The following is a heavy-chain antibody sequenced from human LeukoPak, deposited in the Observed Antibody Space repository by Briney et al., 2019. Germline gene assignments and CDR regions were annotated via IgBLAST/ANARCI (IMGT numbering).Heavy chain of an antibody. CDR1: GDSITTNSYW. V-gene: IGHV4-39*01. D-gene: IGHD3-16*01. CDR3: ARRGIWDLQIGNWFDP. Sequence: SETLSLTCSISGDSITTNSYWRGWIRQSPGKGLEWIGSISSSGNSYYNPSLKTRATISPDTSKNQYSLRLTSVTAADTAIYYCARRGIWDLQIGNWFDPWGQGILVIVSS. CDR2: ISSSGNS. J-gene: IGHJ5*02.